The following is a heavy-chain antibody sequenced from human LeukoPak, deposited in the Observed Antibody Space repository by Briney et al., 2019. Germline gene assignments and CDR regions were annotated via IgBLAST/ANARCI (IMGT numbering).Heavy chain of an antibody. V-gene: IGHV1-24*01. CDR2: FDPEDGET. CDR3: GTGHGRYSGSPFDY. D-gene: IGHD1-26*01. Sequence: ASVKVSCKVSGYTLTELSMHWVRQAPGKWLEWMGGFDPEDGETIYAQKFLGRVTMTEDTSTDTAYMELSSLRSEDTAVYYCGTGHGRYSGSPFDYWGQGTLVTVSS. CDR1: GYTLTELS. J-gene: IGHJ4*02.